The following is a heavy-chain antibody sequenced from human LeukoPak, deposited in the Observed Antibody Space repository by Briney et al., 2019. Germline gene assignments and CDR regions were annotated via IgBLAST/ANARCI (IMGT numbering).Heavy chain of an antibody. Sequence: PSETLSLTCAVYGGSFSGYYWSWIRQPPGKGLEWIGEINHSGSTNYNPSLKSRVTVSVDTSKNQFSLKLSSVTAADTAIYYCARASWISTADAVWWGQGTQVTVSS. V-gene: IGHV4-34*01. CDR1: GGSFSGYY. J-gene: IGHJ4*02. CDR3: ARASWISTADAVW. D-gene: IGHD3-9*01. CDR2: INHSGST.